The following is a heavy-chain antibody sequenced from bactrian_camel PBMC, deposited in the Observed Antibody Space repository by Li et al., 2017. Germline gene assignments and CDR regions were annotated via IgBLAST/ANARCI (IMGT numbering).Heavy chain of an antibody. CDR3: AAELLLNQPCILRVVHAASPRGFEFDFNY. D-gene: IGHD1*01. Sequence: HVQLVESGGGSVQAGGSLRLACAASGYADSMECMGWFRQLPGQERAMISHISSDGSTNYADSVKGRFTISKDNAKNALYLQMNALEPDDTAMYYCAAELLLNQPCILRVVHAASPRGFEFDFNYWGQGTQVTVS. CDR2: ISSDGST. CDR1: GYADSMEC. V-gene: IGHV3S53*01. J-gene: IGHJ6*01.